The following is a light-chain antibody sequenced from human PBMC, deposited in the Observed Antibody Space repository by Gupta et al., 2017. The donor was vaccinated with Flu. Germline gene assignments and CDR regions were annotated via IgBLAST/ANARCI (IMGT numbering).Light chain of an antibody. J-gene: IGKJ2*01. CDR1: QSINMW. Sequence: DIQMTQSPSTLSASVGDEVTITCRASQSINMWLAWFQQKPGKAPRLLIYKTSVLQSGVPSNFTGGGSGTDFTLTIRSLRPEDMATYYCQQYMSHPYTFGQGTKVEI. CDR3: QQYMSHPYT. CDR2: KTS. V-gene: IGKV1-5*03.